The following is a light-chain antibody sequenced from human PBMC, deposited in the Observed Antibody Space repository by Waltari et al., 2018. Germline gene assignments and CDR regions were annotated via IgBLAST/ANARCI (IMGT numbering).Light chain of an antibody. CDR2: DVN. V-gene: IGLV2-14*03. CDR1: TIDIGSYHY. CDR3: SSYTGSSALVV. J-gene: IGLJ2*01. Sequence: QSALTQPASVSGSPGQSITISCSGSTIDIGSYHYVSWYQQHPGKAPKLIIFDVNRRPSGVSNRFSGSKSGLTASLTISGLQAEDEAEYYCSSYTGSSALVVFGGGTKLSVL.